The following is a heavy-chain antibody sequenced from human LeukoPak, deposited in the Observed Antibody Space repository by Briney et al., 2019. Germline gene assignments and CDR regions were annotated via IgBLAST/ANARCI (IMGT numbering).Heavy chain of an antibody. CDR1: GFIFSNDA. CDR3: AKDRHSSSWYYFDY. J-gene: IGHJ4*02. Sequence: GGSLRLSCAASGFIFSNDAMSWVRQAPGKGLEWVCSISNRGDRTYYAASVRGRLTISRDNSKNTLFLEMNSLRAEDTAVYYCAKDRHSSSWYYFDYWGQGTLVTVSS. V-gene: IGHV3-23*01. D-gene: IGHD6-13*01. CDR2: ISNRGDRT.